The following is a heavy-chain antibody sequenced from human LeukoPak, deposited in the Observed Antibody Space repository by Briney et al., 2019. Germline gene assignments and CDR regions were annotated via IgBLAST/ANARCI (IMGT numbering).Heavy chain of an antibody. V-gene: IGHV3-23*01. CDR3: AKESPVFDY. Sequence: GGSLRLSCAASGFTFSSYAMSGVRQAPGKGLEWVSVISGSGGSTHYADSAKGRFTISRDNSKNTLYLQMSSLRAEDTAVYYCAKESPVFDYWGQGTLVTVSS. CDR1: GFTFSSYA. CDR2: ISGSGGST. J-gene: IGHJ4*02.